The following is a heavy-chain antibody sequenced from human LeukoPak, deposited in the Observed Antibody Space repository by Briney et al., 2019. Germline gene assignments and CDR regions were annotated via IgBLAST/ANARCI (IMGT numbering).Heavy chain of an antibody. CDR1: GFPFNKFD. J-gene: IGHJ4*02. CDR3: ARTGGGSGY. D-gene: IGHD2-15*01. CDR2: IKQDGSEK. Sequence: GGSLRLSCAASGFPFNKFDMNWVRQAPGKGLEWVANIKQDGSEKNYVDSVKGRFTISRDNAKNSVDLQMNSLRAEDTAIYYCARTGGGSGYWGQGTLVTVSS. V-gene: IGHV3-7*03.